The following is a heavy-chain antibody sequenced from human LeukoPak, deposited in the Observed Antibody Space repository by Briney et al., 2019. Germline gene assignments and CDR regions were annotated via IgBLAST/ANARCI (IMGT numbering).Heavy chain of an antibody. Sequence: GRSLRLSCAASGFTFSSYGMSWVRQAPGKGLEWVSAISGSGGSTYYADSVKGRFTISRDNAKTSLYLQMNSLRAEDTALYYCARDRGGIGYYMDVWGKGTTVTVSS. CDR3: ARDRGGIGYYMDV. J-gene: IGHJ6*03. V-gene: IGHV3-23*01. CDR2: ISGSGGST. CDR1: GFTFSSYG. D-gene: IGHD3-16*02.